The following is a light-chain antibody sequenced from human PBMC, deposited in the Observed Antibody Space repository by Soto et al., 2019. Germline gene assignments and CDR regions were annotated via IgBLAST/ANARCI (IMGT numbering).Light chain of an antibody. J-gene: IGKJ3*01. CDR1: QGISNY. CDR3: QQLKSNPL. CDR2: RAS. V-gene: IGKV1-9*01. Sequence: IQLTQSPSSLSASVGDRVSITCRASQGISNYLAWYQQEPGKAPKLLIYRASTLQSGVPSRFSGSGSGTAFTLTISSLQPEDFATYYCQQLKSNPLFGPGTQVEIK.